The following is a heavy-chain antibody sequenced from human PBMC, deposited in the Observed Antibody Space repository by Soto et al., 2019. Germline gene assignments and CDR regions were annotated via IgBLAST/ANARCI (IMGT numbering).Heavy chain of an antibody. J-gene: IGHJ6*04. Sequence: SETLSLTCTVSGGSVSSGSYYWSWILHPPGKGLEWIGYIYYRGSTNYNPSLKSRVTISVDTSKNQFSLKLSSVTAADTAVYYCARDSYNWNYGHGGDGREVWGKGNPVNVSS. CDR1: GGSVSSGSYY. V-gene: IGHV4-61*01. CDR2: IYYRGST. D-gene: IGHD1-7*01. CDR3: ARDSYNWNYGHGGDGREV.